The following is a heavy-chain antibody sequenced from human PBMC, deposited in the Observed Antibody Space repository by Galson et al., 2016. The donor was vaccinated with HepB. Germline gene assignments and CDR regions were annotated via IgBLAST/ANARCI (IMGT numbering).Heavy chain of an antibody. J-gene: IGHJ2*01. CDR3: ARQDGYNRYFDY. V-gene: IGHV5-51*01. Sequence: QSGAEVKKPGESLRISCKGSGYTFTSYWIVWVRQMPGKGLEWMGFIYPGDSDTTYSPSFQGQVTISADKSISTAYLQWSSLKASDTAMYYCARQDGYNRYFDYWGRGTLVTVSS. CDR1: GYTFTSYW. D-gene: IGHD5-24*01. CDR2: IYPGDSDT.